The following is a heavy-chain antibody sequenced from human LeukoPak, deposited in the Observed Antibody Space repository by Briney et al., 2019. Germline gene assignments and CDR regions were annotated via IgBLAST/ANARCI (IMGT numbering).Heavy chain of an antibody. CDR2: ISDNGDSI. CDR3: AELGITMIGGV. Sequence: GSLRLSCVASGFTIRTYAMNWVRQAPGKGLEWVSGISDNGDSIYYADSVKDRFTISRDISRNTLYLQMNSLRADDTAVYYCAELGITMIGGVWGKGTTVTISS. CDR1: GFTIRTYA. J-gene: IGHJ6*04. V-gene: IGHV3-23*01. D-gene: IGHD3-10*02.